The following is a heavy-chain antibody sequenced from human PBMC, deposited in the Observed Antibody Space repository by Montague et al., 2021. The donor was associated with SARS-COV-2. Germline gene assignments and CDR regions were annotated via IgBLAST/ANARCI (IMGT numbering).Heavy chain of an antibody. V-gene: IGHV3-23*01. CDR1: GYSFINYA. CDR3: VRKNYYGSGSFSTFDY. CDR2: ISGSGGNT. D-gene: IGHD3-10*01. J-gene: IGHJ4*02. Sequence: SLRLSCAASGYSFINYAMGWVRQAPGKGLEWVSVISGSGGNTYFADSVRGRFTISRDNFKNTLYLQMNSLRAEDTAVYYCVRKNYYGSGSFSTFDYWGQGTLVTVSS.